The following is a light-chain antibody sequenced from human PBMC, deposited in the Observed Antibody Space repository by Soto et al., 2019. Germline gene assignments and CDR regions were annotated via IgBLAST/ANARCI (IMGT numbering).Light chain of an antibody. J-gene: IGKJ1*01. CDR1: QSISSW. CDR3: QQHNSYRT. V-gene: IGKV1-5*03. Sequence: DIQINQSPSTLASSVGDRVTITCRASQSISSWLAWYQQKPGKAPKLLIYKASSLQSGVPSRFSGSGSGTEFTLTISSLQSDDFPTYYCQQHNSYRTLGQGTKVDIK. CDR2: KAS.